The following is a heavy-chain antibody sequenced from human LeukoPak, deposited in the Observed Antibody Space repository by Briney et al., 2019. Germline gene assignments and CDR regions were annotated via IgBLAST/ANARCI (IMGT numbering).Heavy chain of an antibody. V-gene: IGHV3-53*01. J-gene: IGHJ4*02. CDR2: IYSGGST. CDR3: ARDLSGELDY. D-gene: IGHD4-17*01. CDR1: GFTVSSNY. Sequence: TGGSLRLSCAASGFTVSSNYMSWVRQAPGKGLEWVSVIYSGGSTYYADSVKGRFTISRHNSKNTLYLQMNSLRDEDTAVYYCARDLSGELDYWGQGTLVTVSS.